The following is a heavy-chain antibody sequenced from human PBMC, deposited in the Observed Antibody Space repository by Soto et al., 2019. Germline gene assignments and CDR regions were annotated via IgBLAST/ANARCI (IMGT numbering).Heavy chain of an antibody. CDR1: GFTFSSYA. CDR3: VKGGGRGMIVVVINQEDAFDI. D-gene: IGHD3-22*01. V-gene: IGHV3-64D*08. Sequence: GGSLRLSCSASGFTFSSYAMHWVRQAPGKGLEYVSAISSNGGSTYYADSVKGRFTISRDNSKNTLYLQMSSLRAEDTAVYYCVKGGGRGMIVVVINQEDAFDIWGQGTMVTVSS. J-gene: IGHJ3*02. CDR2: ISSNGGST.